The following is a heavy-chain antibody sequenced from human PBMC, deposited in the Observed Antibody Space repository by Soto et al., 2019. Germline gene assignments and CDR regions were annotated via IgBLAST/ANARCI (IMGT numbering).Heavy chain of an antibody. V-gene: IGHV1-69*13. J-gene: IGHJ4*02. Sequence: GXSXKVSFKASGGTXNSYAIRLVRQAPGQGLEWMGGVIPIFGTANYARKFQGRVTITEDESTSTAYMELSSLRSEYTAVYYCARDPYYYDSSGYYVHYFDYWGQGTLGTVSS. D-gene: IGHD3-22*01. CDR1: GGTXNSYA. CDR3: ARDPYYYDSSGYYVHYFDY. CDR2: VIPIFGTA.